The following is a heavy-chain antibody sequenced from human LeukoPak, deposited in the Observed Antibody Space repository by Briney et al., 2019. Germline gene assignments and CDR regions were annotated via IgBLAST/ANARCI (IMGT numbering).Heavy chain of an antibody. J-gene: IGHJ4*02. D-gene: IGHD3-3*01. V-gene: IGHV3-21*01. CDR3: ARGHPPDYDFWSGHYYFGY. CDR1: GFTFSSYS. CDR2: ISSSSSYI. Sequence: GGSLRLSCAASGFTFSSYSMNWVRQAPGKGLEWVSSISSSSSYIYYADSMKGRFTISRDNAKNSLYLQMNSLRAEDTAVYYCARGHPPDYDFWSGHYYFGYWGQGTLVTVSS.